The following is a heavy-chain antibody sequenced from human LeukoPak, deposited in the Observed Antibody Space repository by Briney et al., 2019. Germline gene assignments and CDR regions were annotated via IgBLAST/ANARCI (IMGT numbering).Heavy chain of an antibody. CDR2: IIPIFGTA. D-gene: IGHD5-24*01. V-gene: IGHV1-69*05. CDR3: ATDHSMANTAWWFDP. J-gene: IGHJ5*02. CDR1: GGTFSSYA. Sequence: ASVKVSCKASGGTFSSYAISWVRQAPGQGLEWMGGIIPIFGTASYAQKFQGRITMSRDTSTSTVYMELSSLRSEDTAFYYCATDHSMANTAWWFDPWGQGTLVTVSS.